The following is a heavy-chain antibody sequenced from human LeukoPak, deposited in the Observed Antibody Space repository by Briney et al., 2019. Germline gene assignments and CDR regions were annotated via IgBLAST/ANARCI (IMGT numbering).Heavy chain of an antibody. D-gene: IGHD3-22*01. V-gene: IGHV4-59*01. CDR2: IYYSGST. Sequence: ASETLSLTCAVSGGSISSYYWSWIRQPPGKGLEWIGYIYYSGSTNYNPSLKSRVTISVDTSKNQFSLKLSSVTAADTAVYYCARGDGYYSHDAFDIWGQGTMVTVSS. CDR3: ARGDGYYSHDAFDI. CDR1: GGSISSYY. J-gene: IGHJ3*02.